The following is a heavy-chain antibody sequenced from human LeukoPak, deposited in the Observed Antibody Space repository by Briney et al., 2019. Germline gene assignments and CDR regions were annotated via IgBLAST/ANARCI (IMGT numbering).Heavy chain of an antibody. CDR1: GGSISSSNW. Sequence: PSETLSLTCAVSGGSISSSNWWSWVRQPPGKGLEWIGEIYHSGSTNYNPSLKSRVTISVDTSKNQFSLKLSSVTAADTAVYYCARDGPIPPSIAYCGGDCYSYYYYGMDVWGQGTTVTVSS. J-gene: IGHJ6*02. CDR2: IYHSGST. CDR3: ARDGPIPPSIAYCGGDCYSYYYYGMDV. D-gene: IGHD2-21*02. V-gene: IGHV4-4*02.